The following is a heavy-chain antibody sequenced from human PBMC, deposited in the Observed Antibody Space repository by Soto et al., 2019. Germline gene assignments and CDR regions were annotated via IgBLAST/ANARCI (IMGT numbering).Heavy chain of an antibody. V-gene: IGHV4-4*02. J-gene: IGHJ4*02. Sequence: QVQLQESGPGLVKPSGTLSLSCAVSGGSVSNNNWWSWVRQSPGNGLEWIGEIHHSGGTSYNPSLESRDTLSVDKSKNELSLRLNCVTAADTAVYYCTKNSAYALDYWGLGILVTVSS. CDR2: IHHSGGT. CDR1: GGSVSNNNW. CDR3: TKNSAYALDY. D-gene: IGHD5-12*01.